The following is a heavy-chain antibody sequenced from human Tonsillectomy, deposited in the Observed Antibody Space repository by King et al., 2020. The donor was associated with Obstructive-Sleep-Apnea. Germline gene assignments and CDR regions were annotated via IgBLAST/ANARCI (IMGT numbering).Heavy chain of an antibody. D-gene: IGHD3-22*01. V-gene: IGHV6-1*01. CDR3: AGARSYYYT. Sequence: VQLQQSGPGLVKPSQTLSLTCAISGDSVSNNTAVWNWIRQSPSRGLEWLGRTYYRYKWFNEYAESVKRRITINPDTSKNQFSLQLNSVTPGDTAVYYCAGARSYYYTWGQGTLVTVSS. J-gene: IGHJ5*02. CDR2: TYYRYKWFN. CDR1: GDSVSNNTAV.